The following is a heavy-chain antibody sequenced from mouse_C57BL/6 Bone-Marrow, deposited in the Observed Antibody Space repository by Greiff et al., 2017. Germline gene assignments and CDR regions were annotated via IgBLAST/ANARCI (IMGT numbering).Heavy chain of an antibody. J-gene: IGHJ2*01. CDR1: GYTFTSYW. V-gene: IGHV1-69*01. CDR2: IDPSDSYT. CDR3: ARLGSNYVGY. D-gene: IGHD1-1*01. Sequence: VQLQQPGAELVMPGASVKLSCKASGYTFTSYWLHWVKQRPGQGLEWIGEIDPSDSYTNYNQKFKGKSTLTVDKSSSTAYMQLSSLTSEDSAVYYCARLGSNYVGYWGQGTTLTVSS.